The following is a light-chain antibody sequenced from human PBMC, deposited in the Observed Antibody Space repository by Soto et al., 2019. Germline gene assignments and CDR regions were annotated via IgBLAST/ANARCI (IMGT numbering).Light chain of an antibody. CDR2: EGS. J-gene: IGLJ2*01. Sequence: QPVLTQPASVSGSPGQSITISCTGTSSDVGSYNLVSWYQQHPGKAPKLMIYEGSKRPSGVSNRFSGSKSGNTASLTISGLQAEDEADYYCCSYAGSSTLVFGGGTKLTV. CDR1: SSDVGSYNL. CDR3: CSYAGSSTLV. V-gene: IGLV2-23*01.